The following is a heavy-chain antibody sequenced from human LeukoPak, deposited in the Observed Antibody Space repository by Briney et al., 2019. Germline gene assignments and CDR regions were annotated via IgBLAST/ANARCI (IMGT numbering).Heavy chain of an antibody. Sequence: SETLSLTCTVSGXSISSSSYYWGWIRQPPGKGLAWIGSFYYSGSTYYNPSLKSRVTISVDTSKNQFSLKLSSVTAADTAVYYCARYVDYGGYYYGMDVWGQGTTVTVSS. CDR2: FYYSGST. D-gene: IGHD4-23*01. CDR1: GXSISSSSYY. CDR3: ARYVDYGGYYYGMDV. J-gene: IGHJ6*02. V-gene: IGHV4-39*01.